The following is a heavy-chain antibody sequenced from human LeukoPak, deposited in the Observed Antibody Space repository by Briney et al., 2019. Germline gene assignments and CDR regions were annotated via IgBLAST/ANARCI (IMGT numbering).Heavy chain of an antibody. CDR3: ARGGSNSAWYWIY. CDR2: INQGGNEK. V-gene: IGHV3-7*03. Sequence: RGSLRLSCAASGITFSTYWMTLVRHFPGKGLELVANINQGGNEKYYVDSVKGRFTISRDNAENSVFLQLNSLRAEDTAVYYCARGGSNSAWYWIYWGQGTLVTVSS. D-gene: IGHD6-19*01. J-gene: IGHJ4*02. CDR1: GITFSTYW.